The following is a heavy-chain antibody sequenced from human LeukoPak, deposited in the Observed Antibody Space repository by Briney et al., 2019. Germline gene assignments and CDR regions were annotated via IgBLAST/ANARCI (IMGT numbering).Heavy chain of an antibody. Sequence: QPGGSLRLSCAASGFTFSTYEMNWVRQAPGKGLEWVSHISSSGSTTYYADSVKGRFTISRDNAKNSLYLQMNSLRAEDTAVYYCASPQYYFDYWGQRTLVTVSS. CDR2: ISSSGSTT. CDR3: ASPQYYFDY. J-gene: IGHJ4*02. CDR1: GFTFSTYE. D-gene: IGHD5-24*01. V-gene: IGHV3-48*03.